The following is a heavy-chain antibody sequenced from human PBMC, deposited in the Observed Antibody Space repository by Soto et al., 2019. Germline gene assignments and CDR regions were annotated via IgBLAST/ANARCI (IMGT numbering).Heavy chain of an antibody. CDR2: IYYSGST. V-gene: IGHV4-39*01. D-gene: IGHD2-15*01. J-gene: IGHJ6*02. CDR3: ARVAPPADV. CDR1: GGSISSSSYY. Sequence: SETLSLTCTVSGGSISSSSYYWGWIRQPPGKGLEWIGSIYYSGSTYYNPSLKSRVTISVDTSKNQFSLKLSSVTAADTAVYYCARVAPPADVWGQGTTVTVSS.